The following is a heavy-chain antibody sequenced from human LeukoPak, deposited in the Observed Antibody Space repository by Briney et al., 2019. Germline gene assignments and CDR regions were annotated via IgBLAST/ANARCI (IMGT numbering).Heavy chain of an antibody. CDR1: GDSTSSDRYY. CDR3: ARGRPYSGGYHLDY. Sequence: KPSETLSLTCTVSGDSTSSDRYYGGWVRQPPGKGLERIGNIYYSGSTYYNPSLKSRVTMSVDTSKNQFFLKLNSVTAADTAVYYCARGRPYSGGYHLDYWGQGTLVTVSA. D-gene: IGHD1-26*01. J-gene: IGHJ4*02. CDR2: IYYSGST. V-gene: IGHV4-39*02.